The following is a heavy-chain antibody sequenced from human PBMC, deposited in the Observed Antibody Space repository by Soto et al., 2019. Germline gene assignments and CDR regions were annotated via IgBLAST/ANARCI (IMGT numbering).Heavy chain of an antibody. CDR3: ARGQRRGASSGWSL. V-gene: IGHV4-4*07. Sequence: SETLSLTCTVSGGSINTFYWSWVRQPAGKGLEWIGRIFSSGSTSFNPSLESRVAMSVDTSKNHFSLNLSSVTAADMAVYYCARGQRRGASSGWSLWGQGTLVTVSS. D-gene: IGHD6-19*01. CDR1: GGSINTFY. CDR2: IFSSGST. J-gene: IGHJ4*02.